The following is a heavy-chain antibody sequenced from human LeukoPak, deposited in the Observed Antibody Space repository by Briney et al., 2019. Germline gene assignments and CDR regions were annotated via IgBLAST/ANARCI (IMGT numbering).Heavy chain of an antibody. J-gene: IGHJ4*02. CDR3: ARERYSSSFDY. V-gene: IGHV4-31*03. CDR1: GGSISSGGYY. D-gene: IGHD6-6*01. CDR2: TYYSGST. Sequence: SETLSLTCTVSGGSISSGGYYWSWIRQHPGKGLEWIGYTYYSGSTYYNPSLKSRVTISVDTSKNQFSLKLSSVTAADTAVYYCARERYSSSFDYWGQGTLVTVSS.